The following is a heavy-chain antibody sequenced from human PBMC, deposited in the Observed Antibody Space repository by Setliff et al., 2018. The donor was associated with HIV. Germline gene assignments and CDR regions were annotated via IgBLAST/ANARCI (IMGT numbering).Heavy chain of an antibody. CDR2: ISYDGSNK. Sequence: GGSLRLSCAASGFMFSSYGMHWVRQASGKGLEWVAVISYDGSNKYYADSVKGRFTISRDNSKNTLYLQMNSLRAEDTAVYYCARSVIGYYYYGMDVWGQGTLVTVSS. CDR1: GFMFSSYG. CDR3: ARSVIGYYYYGMDV. D-gene: IGHD3-10*01. V-gene: IGHV3-30*01. J-gene: IGHJ6*02.